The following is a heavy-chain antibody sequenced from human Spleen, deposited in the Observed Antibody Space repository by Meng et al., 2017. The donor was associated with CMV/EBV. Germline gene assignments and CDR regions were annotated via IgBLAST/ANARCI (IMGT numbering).Heavy chain of an antibody. V-gene: IGHV1-2*02. J-gene: IGHJ4*02. CDR1: GYTFTDYY. D-gene: IGHD3-3*01. CDR3: ARVDFWSAYYNGDY. Sequence: ASVKVSCKASGYTFTDYYIHWVRQAPGQGLEWMGWINPKSGGTTYAQNFQGRVTMTRDTSISTAYMELSRLRSDDTAVYYCARVDFWSAYYNGDYWGQGTLVPSPQ. CDR2: INPKSGGT.